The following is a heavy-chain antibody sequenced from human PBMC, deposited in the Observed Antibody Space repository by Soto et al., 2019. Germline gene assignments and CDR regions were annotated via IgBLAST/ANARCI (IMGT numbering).Heavy chain of an antibody. Sequence: QVQLVESGGAVFQPGRSLRLSCAASGFTFSTYGMHWVHQAPGKGLEWVAAMSYDGTKQYYVDSVKGRFTISRDNSRNTLFLQVNSLRDEDTAVYYCAKEYGSTWIDHWGQGTLVTVSS. CDR2: MSYDGTKQ. J-gene: IGHJ4*02. CDR1: GFTFSTYG. V-gene: IGHV3-30*18. D-gene: IGHD6-13*01. CDR3: AKEYGSTWIDH.